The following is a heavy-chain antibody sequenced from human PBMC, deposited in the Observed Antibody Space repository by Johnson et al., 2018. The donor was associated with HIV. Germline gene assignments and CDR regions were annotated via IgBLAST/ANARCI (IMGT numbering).Heavy chain of an antibody. V-gene: IGHV3-30*02. CDR3: AIIPPGGAGKGADAFDI. CDR2: IRYDGSNK. CDR1: GFTFSNYG. D-gene: IGHD1-26*01. Sequence: QVTLVESGGGVVQPGGSLRLSCAASGFTFSNYGMHWVRQAPGKGLEWVAFIRYDGSNKYYADSVKGRFTISRDNSKNTLYLQMNSLRAEDTAVYYCAIIPPGGAGKGADAFDIWGQGTMVTVSS. J-gene: IGHJ3*02.